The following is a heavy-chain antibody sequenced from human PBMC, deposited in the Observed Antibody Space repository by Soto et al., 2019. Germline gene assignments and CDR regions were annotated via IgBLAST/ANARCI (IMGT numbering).Heavy chain of an antibody. J-gene: IGHJ4*02. CDR2: IYYSGTT. D-gene: IGHD3-22*01. V-gene: IGHV4-31*03. CDR3: TREKSSDSGGYYLDS. CDR1: GDSISGRGYY. Sequence: PSETLSLTCTVSGDSISGRGYYWSCIRQHPGKGLEWIGYIYYSGTTYYNPSLKSRVYMSVDTSTNQFSLKLGSVTAADTAVYYCTREKSSDSGGYYLDSWGQGTLVTVSS.